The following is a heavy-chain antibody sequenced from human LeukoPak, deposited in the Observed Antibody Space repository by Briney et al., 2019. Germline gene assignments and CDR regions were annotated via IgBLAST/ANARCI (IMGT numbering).Heavy chain of an antibody. CDR3: ARHNYDILTGYYYFDY. J-gene: IGHJ4*02. CDR1: GGSFSGYY. CDR2: INHSGST. Sequence: PSETLSLTCAVYGGSFSGYYWSWIRQPPGKGLEWIGEINHSGSTNYNPSLKSRVTISVDTSKNQFSLKLSSVTAADTAVYYCARHNYDILTGYYYFDYWGQGTLVTVSS. D-gene: IGHD3-9*01. V-gene: IGHV4-34*01.